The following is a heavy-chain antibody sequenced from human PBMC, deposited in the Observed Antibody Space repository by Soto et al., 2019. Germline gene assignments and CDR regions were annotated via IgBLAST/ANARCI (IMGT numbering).Heavy chain of an antibody. D-gene: IGHD3-10*01. CDR2: ISYDGSNK. CDR1: GFTFSSYG. CDR3: AKDNYGVSYFDY. V-gene: IGHV3-30*18. Sequence: GGSLRLSCAASGFTFSSYGMHWVRQAPGKGLEWVAVISYDGSNKYYADSVKGRFTISRDNSKNTLYLQMNSLRAEDTAVYYCAKDNYGVSYFDYWGQGTLVTVSS. J-gene: IGHJ4*02.